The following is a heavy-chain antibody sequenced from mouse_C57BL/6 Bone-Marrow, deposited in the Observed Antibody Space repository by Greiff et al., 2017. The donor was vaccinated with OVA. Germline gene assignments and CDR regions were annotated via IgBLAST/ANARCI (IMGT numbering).Heavy chain of an antibody. J-gene: IGHJ4*01. CDR1: GFNNKNTY. CDR2: IDPANDNT. D-gene: IGHD1-1*01. CDR3: ARGNFGSSFYAMDY. Sequence: GQLQQSVAELVRPGASVKFSCTASGFNNKNTYMHRVKQRPEQGLEWIGRIDPANDNTKYAPKFQGKATMTADTSSNTAYRQLSSLSSEDTAVYCCARGNFGSSFYAMDYWGQGTSVTVSS. V-gene: IGHV14-3*01.